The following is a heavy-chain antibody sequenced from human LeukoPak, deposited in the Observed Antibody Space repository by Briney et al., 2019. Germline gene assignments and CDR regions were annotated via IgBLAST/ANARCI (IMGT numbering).Heavy chain of an antibody. J-gene: IGHJ3*02. CDR3: ASPSIAYSSGDAFDI. CDR2: MNPNSGNT. CDR1: GYTFTSYD. D-gene: IGHD6-19*01. Sequence: GASVKVSCKASGYTFTSYDINWVRQATGQGLEWMGWMNPNSGNTGHAQKFQGRVTMTRNTSISTAYMELSSLRSEDTAVYYCASPSIAYSSGDAFDIWGQGTMVTVSS. V-gene: IGHV1-8*01.